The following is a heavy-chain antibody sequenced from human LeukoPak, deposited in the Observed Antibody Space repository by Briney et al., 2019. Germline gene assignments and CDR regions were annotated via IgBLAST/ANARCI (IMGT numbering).Heavy chain of an antibody. J-gene: IGHJ3*02. V-gene: IGHV1-69*05. CDR1: GGTFSSYA. D-gene: IGHD1-7*01. CDR2: IIPIFGTA. Sequence: SVKVSCKASGGTFSSYAISWVRQAPGQGLEWMGGIIPIFGTANYAQKFQGRVTITTDESTSTVYMELSSLRSEDTAVYYCARSGLELRPEAFDIWGQGTMVTVSS. CDR3: ARSGLELRPEAFDI.